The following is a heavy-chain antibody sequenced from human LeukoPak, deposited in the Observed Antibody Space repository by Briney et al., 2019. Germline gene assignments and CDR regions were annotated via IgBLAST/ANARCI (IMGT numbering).Heavy chain of an antibody. CDR1: GYSISSGYY. Sequence: SETLSLTCTVSGYSISSGYYWGWIRQPPGKGLEWIGSIYHSGSTYYNPSLKSRVTISVDTSKNQFSLKLSSVTAADTAVYYCARLRARYCSGGSCYGFDYWGQGTLVTVSS. CDR2: IYHSGST. J-gene: IGHJ4*02. V-gene: IGHV4-38-2*02. D-gene: IGHD2-15*01. CDR3: ARLRARYCSGGSCYGFDY.